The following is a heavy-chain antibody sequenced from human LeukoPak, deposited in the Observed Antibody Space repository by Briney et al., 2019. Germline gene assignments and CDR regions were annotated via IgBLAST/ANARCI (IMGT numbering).Heavy chain of an antibody. D-gene: IGHD2-2*01. Sequence: ASVKVSCKASGYTFTSYYMHWVRQAPGQGLEWMGWVNPNSGGTKYAQKFQDRVTMTRDTSISTVYMELSSLRSDDTAVYYCARDLPAAPGVSDYWGRGTLVTVSS. J-gene: IGHJ4*02. CDR2: VNPNSGGT. CDR1: GYTFTSYY. CDR3: ARDLPAAPGVSDY. V-gene: IGHV1-2*02.